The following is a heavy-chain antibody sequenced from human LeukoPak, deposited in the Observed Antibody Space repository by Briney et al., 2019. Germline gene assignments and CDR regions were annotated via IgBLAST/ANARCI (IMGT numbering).Heavy chain of an antibody. J-gene: IGHJ6*02. CDR3: AREKVQTTVVTTHFYYGMDV. CDR1: GYTFTSYG. Sequence: ASVKVSCKASGYTFTSYGISWVRQAPGQGLEWMGWISAYNGNTNYAQKLQGRVTMTTDTSTSTAYMELRSLRSDDTAVYFCAREKVQTTVVTTHFYYGMDVWGQGTTVTVSS. D-gene: IGHD4-23*01. V-gene: IGHV1-18*01. CDR2: ISAYNGNT.